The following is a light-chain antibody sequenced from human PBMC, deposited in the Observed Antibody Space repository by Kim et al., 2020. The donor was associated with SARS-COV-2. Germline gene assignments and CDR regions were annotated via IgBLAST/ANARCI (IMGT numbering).Light chain of an antibody. V-gene: IGLV3-19*01. Sequence: SSELTQDPAVSVALGQTVTITCQGDSLRTYPANWYQQRPGQAPILVIYGRDNRPSGIPGRFSGSRSGNIESLTIAGAQAEDEADYYCNSRDSSGTHWVFGGGTKLTVL. J-gene: IGLJ3*02. CDR1: SLRTYP. CDR3: NSRDSSGTHWV. CDR2: GRD.